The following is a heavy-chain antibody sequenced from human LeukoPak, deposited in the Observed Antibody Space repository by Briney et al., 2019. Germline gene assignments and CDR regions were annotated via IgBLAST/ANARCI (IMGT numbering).Heavy chain of an antibody. Sequence: GGSLRLSCAASGFTFSSYAMSWVRQAPGKGLESVSAISGSGGSTHYADSVKGRFTISRDNSKNMLYLQMNSLRAEDTAVYYCAKDSVVVIAKGDAFDIWGQGTMVTVSS. D-gene: IGHD2-21*01. CDR1: GFTFSSYA. V-gene: IGHV3-23*01. CDR2: ISGSGGST. CDR3: AKDSVVVIAKGDAFDI. J-gene: IGHJ3*02.